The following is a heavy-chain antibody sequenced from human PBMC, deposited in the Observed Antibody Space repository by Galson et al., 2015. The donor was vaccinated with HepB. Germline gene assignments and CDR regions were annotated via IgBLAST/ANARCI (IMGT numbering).Heavy chain of an antibody. Sequence: PALVKPTQTLTLPCTFSGFSLSASTMCVSWIRQPPGKALEWLGRIDWDDDKYYNTPLKTRLTISKDPPINEVVLRMTNMDPVDTATYFCARLLLRRVYDSGDAFDFWGQGSMVIVSS. J-gene: IGHJ3*01. CDR1: GFSLSASTMC. V-gene: IGHV2-70*11. D-gene: IGHD3-3*01. CDR3: ARLLLRRVYDSGDAFDF. CDR2: IDWDDDK.